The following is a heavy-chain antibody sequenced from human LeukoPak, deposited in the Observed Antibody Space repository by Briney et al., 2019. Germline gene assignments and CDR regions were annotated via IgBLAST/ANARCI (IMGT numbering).Heavy chain of an antibody. CDR2: IFWDDDK. V-gene: IGHV2-5*02. CDR3: THSVGIVVVTSEDEYFLH. CDR1: GFSLSTSEVG. J-gene: IGHJ1*01. D-gene: IGHD2-21*02. Sequence: SGPTLVKPTQTLTLTCTFSGFSLSTSEVGVCWIRQPPGKALEWLAIIFWDDDKRYNPSLESRLSITKDTSKDQVVLTMTNMDPADTATYYCTHSVGIVVVTSEDEYFLHWGQGSLVIVSS.